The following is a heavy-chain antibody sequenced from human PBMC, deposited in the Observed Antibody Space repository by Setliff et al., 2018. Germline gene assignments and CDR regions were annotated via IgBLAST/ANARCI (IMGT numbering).Heavy chain of an antibody. CDR3: AGPRGYSYGNTNDAFDI. CDR2: IYYSGST. Sequence: SETLSLTCTVSGGSISSYYWSWIRQPLGKGLEWIGYIYYSGSTNYNPSLKSRVTISVDTSKNQFSLKLSSVTAADTAVYYCAGPRGYSYGNTNDAFDIWGQGTVVTVSS. V-gene: IGHV4-59*01. D-gene: IGHD5-18*01. CDR1: GGSISSYY. J-gene: IGHJ3*02.